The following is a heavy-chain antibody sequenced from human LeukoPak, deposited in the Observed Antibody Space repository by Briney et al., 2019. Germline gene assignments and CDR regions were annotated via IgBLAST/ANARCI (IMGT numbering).Heavy chain of an antibody. CDR2: ISGSGGST. Sequence: PGGSLRLSCAASGFTFSSYAMSWVRQAPGKGLEWVSAISGSGGSTYYADSVKGRFTISRDNSKNTLYLQMNSLRAEDTAVYYCAKDRGSRGYDILTGYYYGDYYYGMDVWGQGTTVTVSS. J-gene: IGHJ6*02. D-gene: IGHD3-9*01. V-gene: IGHV3-23*01. CDR3: AKDRGSRGYDILTGYYYGDYYYGMDV. CDR1: GFTFSSYA.